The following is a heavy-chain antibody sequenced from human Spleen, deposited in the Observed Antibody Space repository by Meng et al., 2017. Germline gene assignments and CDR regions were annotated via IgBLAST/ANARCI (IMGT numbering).Heavy chain of an antibody. CDR3: ARGVGDYGNKNWFDP. J-gene: IGHJ5*02. D-gene: IGHD1-26*01. Sequence: QVQVVQSGAEVKRPGASAKVSCKASGYTFTSYAMHWVRQAPGQRLEWMGWINAGNGNTKYSQKFQGRVTITRDTSASTAYMELSSLRSEDTAVYYCARGVGDYGNKNWFDPWGQGTLVTVSS. CDR2: INAGNGNT. CDR1: GYTFTSYA. V-gene: IGHV1-3*01.